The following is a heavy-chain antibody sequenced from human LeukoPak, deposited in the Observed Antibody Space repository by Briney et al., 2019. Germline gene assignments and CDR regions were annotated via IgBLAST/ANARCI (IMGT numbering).Heavy chain of an antibody. J-gene: IGHJ4*02. D-gene: IGHD6-6*01. CDR1: GSTFSSYS. Sequence: GGSLRLSCAASGSTFSSYSMNWVRQAPGKGLEWVSSISSSSSYIYYADSVKGRFTISRDNAKNSLYLQMNSLRAEDTAVYYCARASRSSSGGYYFDYWGQGTLVTVSS. V-gene: IGHV3-21*01. CDR3: ARASRSSSGGYYFDY. CDR2: ISSSSSYI.